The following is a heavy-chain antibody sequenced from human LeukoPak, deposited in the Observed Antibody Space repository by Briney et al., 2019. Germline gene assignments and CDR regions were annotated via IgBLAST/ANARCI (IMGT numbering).Heavy chain of an antibody. CDR3: ASTYYYGSGSPPYYMDV. CDR2: IYTSGST. J-gene: IGHJ6*03. D-gene: IGHD3-10*01. V-gene: IGHV4-4*07. CDR1: GGSISSYY. Sequence: SETLSLTCTVSGGSISSYYWSWIRQPAGKGLERIGRIYTSGSTNYNPSLKSRITMSVDTSKNQFSLKLSSVTAADTAVYYCASTYYYGSGSPPYYMDVWGKGTTVTISS.